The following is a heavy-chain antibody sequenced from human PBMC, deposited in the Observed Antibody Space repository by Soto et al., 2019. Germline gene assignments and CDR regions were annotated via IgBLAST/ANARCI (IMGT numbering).Heavy chain of an antibody. CDR3: AKDPSYVDY. J-gene: IGHJ4*02. CDR1: GXTFSSYA. V-gene: IGHV3-23*01. Sequence: LRLSFAASGXTFSSYAMSWVRQAPGKGLEWVSAISGSGGSTYYADSVKGRFTISRDNSKNTLYLQMNSLRAEDTAVYYCAKDPSYVDYWGQGTLVTVSS. CDR2: ISGSGGST. D-gene: IGHD3-16*01.